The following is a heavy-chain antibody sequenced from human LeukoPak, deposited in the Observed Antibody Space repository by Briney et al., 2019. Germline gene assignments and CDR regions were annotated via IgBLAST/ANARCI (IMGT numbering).Heavy chain of an antibody. CDR1: GWSFSGYY. CDR2: INHSGST. J-gene: IGHJ1*01. D-gene: IGHD4-17*01. V-gene: IGHV4-34*01. CDR3: ASGTVIYFQH. Sequence: SETLSLTCAVYGWSFSGYYWSWIRQPPGKGLEWIGEINHSGSTSYNPSLKSGVTISVDTSKNQFSLKLTSVTAADPAVYSCASGTVIYFQHWGQGTLVTVSS.